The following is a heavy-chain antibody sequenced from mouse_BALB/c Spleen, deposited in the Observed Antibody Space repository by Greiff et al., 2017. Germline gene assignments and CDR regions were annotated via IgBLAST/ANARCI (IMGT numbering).Heavy chain of an antibody. CDR1: GYTFTSYW. V-gene: IGHV1-7*01. CDR2: INPSTGYT. J-gene: IGHJ1*01. Sequence: QVQLQQSGAELAKPGASVKMSCKASGYTFTSYWMHWVKQRPGQGLEWIGYINPSTGYTEYNQKFKDKATLTADKSSSTAYMQLSSLTSEDSAVYYCATPSYWYFDVWGAGTTVTVSS. CDR3: ATPSYWYFDV.